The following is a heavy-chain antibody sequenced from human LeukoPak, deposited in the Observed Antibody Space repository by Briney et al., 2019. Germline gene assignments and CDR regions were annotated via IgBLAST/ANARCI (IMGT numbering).Heavy chain of an antibody. Sequence: SETLSLTCTVSGGSISSYYWSCIRQPPGKGLEWIGYIYYSGSTNYNPSLKSRVTISVDTSKNQFSLKLSSVTAADTAVYYCARYSYDSSGYYSLDYWGQGTLVTVSS. CDR1: GGSISSYY. D-gene: IGHD3-22*01. J-gene: IGHJ4*02. CDR2: IYYSGST. V-gene: IGHV4-59*01. CDR3: ARYSYDSSGYYSLDY.